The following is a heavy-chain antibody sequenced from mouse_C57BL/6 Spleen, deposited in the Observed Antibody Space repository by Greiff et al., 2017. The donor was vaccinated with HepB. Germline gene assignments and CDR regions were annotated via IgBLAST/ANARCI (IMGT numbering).Heavy chain of an antibody. CDR3: ARKGGYYPYYAMDY. CDR2: IWSGGST. V-gene: IGHV2-2*01. Sequence: VHLVESGPGLVQPSQSLSITCTVSGFSLTSYGVHWVRQSPGKGLEWLGVIWSGGSTDYNAAFISRLSISKDNSKSQVFFKMNSLQADDTAIYYCARKGGYYPYYAMDYWGQGTSVTVSS. CDR1: GFSLTSYG. J-gene: IGHJ4*01. D-gene: IGHD2-3*01.